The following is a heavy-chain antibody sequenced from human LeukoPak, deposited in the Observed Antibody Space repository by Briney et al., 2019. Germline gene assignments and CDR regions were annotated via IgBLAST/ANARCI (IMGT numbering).Heavy chain of an antibody. CDR1: GYTFTSCD. V-gene: IGHV1-8*01. D-gene: IGHD6-13*01. J-gene: IGHJ4*02. CDR3: AREGIAAAGILGPGY. CDR2: MNPNSGNT. Sequence: ASVKVSCKASGYTFTSCDINWVRQATGQGLEWMGWMNPNSGNTGYAQKFQGRVTMTRNTSISTAYMELSSLRSEDTAVYYCAREGIAAAGILGPGYWGQGTLATVSS.